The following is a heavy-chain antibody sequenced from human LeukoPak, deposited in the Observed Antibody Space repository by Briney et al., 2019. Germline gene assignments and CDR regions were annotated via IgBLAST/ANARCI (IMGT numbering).Heavy chain of an antibody. CDR2: ISGSGGST. J-gene: IGHJ4*02. Sequence: GGSLRLSCAASGFTFSSYWMSWVRQAPGKGLEWVSAISGSGGSTYYADSVKGRFTISRDNSKNTLYLQMNSLRAEDTAVYYCAKDSNAAVAGTVDYWGQGTLVTVSS. CDR1: GFTFSSYW. D-gene: IGHD6-19*01. CDR3: AKDSNAAVAGTVDY. V-gene: IGHV3-23*01.